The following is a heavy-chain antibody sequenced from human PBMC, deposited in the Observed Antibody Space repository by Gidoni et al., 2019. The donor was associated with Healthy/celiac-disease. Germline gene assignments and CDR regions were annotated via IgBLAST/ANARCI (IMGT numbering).Heavy chain of an antibody. CDR3: ARDGEGWLGFDY. CDR2: IWYDGSNK. V-gene: IGHV3-33*01. D-gene: IGHD6-19*01. J-gene: IGHJ4*02. Sequence: QVQLVESGGGVVQPGRSLRLSCAASGFTFSSYGMHWVRQAPGKGLEWVAVIWYDGSNKYYADSVKGRFTISRDNSKNTLYLQMNSLRAEDTAVYYCARDGEGWLGFDYWGQGTLVTVSS. CDR1: GFTFSSYG.